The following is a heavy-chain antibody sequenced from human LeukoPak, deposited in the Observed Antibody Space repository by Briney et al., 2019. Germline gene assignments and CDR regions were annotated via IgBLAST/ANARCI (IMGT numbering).Heavy chain of an antibody. CDR2: ISSSSSYI. V-gene: IGHV3-21*01. CDR3: ARPNLYSTSLDAFDI. CDR1: GFTFSSYS. J-gene: IGHJ3*02. Sequence: AGGSLRLSCAASGFTFSSYSMNWVRQAPGKGLEWVSSISSSSSYIYYADSVKGRFTISRDNAKNSLYLQVNSLRAEDTAVYYCARPNLYSTSLDAFDIWGQGTMVTVSS. D-gene: IGHD2-8*01.